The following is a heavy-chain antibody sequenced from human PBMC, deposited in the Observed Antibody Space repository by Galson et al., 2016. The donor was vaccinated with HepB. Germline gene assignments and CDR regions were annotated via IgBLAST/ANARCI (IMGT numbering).Heavy chain of an antibody. J-gene: IGHJ1*01. V-gene: IGHV4-4*02. CDR3: ARGSYFYDSSGYATSAEYFQV. Sequence: GGSVATSNWWSWVRQPPGKGLEWIGEIYHSGSTNYNPSLKSRVTISVDKSKNQFSLKMRSVTAADTAVYYCARGSYFYDSSGYATSAEYFQVWGQGTLVTVS. CDR1: GGSVATSNW. D-gene: IGHD3-22*01. CDR2: IYHSGST.